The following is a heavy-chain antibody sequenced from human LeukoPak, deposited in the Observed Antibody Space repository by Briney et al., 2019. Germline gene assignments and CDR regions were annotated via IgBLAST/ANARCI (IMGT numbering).Heavy chain of an antibody. J-gene: IGHJ4*02. CDR2: IWYDENNK. CDR1: GFILSNYG. V-gene: IGHV3-33*06. Sequence: GRSLRLSCAASGFILSNYGMHWVRQAPGKGLEWVAVIWYDENNKYYTDSVKGRFTISRDNSKNTLYLLMNSLRAEDTAIYYCAKALVRGDFDYWGQGTLVTVSS. CDR3: AKALVRGDFDY. D-gene: IGHD3-10*01.